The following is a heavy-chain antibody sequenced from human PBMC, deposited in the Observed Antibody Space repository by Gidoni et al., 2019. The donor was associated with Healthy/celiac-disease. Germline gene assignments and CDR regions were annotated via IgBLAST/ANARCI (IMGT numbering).Heavy chain of an antibody. CDR3: ARDPIECSSTSCFLRQYYYYGMDV. CDR1: GGSFSGYS. Sequence: QVQLQQWGAGLLKPSETLSLTCAVYGGSFSGYSWSWIRQPPGKGLEWIGEINHSGSTNYNPSLKSRVTISVDTSKNQFSLKLSSVTAADTAVYYCARDPIECSSTSCFLRQYYYYGMDVWGQGTTVTVSS. CDR2: INHSGST. J-gene: IGHJ6*02. V-gene: IGHV4-34*01. D-gene: IGHD2-2*01.